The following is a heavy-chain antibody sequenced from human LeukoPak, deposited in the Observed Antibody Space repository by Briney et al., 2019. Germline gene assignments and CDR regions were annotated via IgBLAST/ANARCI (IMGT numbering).Heavy chain of an antibody. CDR1: GYTFTRYG. J-gene: IGHJ4*02. D-gene: IGHD1-20*01. V-gene: IGHV1-18*01. CDR2: ISPYNGNT. CDR3: ARERESAVYLETCDY. Sequence: GASVKVSCKTSGYTFTRYGISWVRQAPGQGLEWMGWISPYNGNTNYAQKFQGRVTMTTDTSTSTAYMEVRSLRSDDTAVYYCARERESAVYLETCDYWGQGALVTVSP.